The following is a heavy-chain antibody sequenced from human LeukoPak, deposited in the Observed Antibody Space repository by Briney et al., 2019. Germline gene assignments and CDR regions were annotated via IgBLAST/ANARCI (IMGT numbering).Heavy chain of an antibody. V-gene: IGHV1-2*02. D-gene: IGHD3-3*01. CDR1: GYTFTSYD. J-gene: IGHJ4*02. CDR3: AGGGDFWSGYYIDY. CDR2: INPNGGGT. Sequence: ASVKVSCKASGYTFTSYDINWVRQATGQGLEWMGWINPNGGGTNYAQKFQGRVTMTGDTSISTAYMELSRLRSDDTAVYYCAGGGDFWSGYYIDYWGQGTLVTVSS.